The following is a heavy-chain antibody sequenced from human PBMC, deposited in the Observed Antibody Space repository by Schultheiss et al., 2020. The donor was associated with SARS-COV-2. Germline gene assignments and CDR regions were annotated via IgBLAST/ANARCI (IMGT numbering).Heavy chain of an antibody. D-gene: IGHD5-18*01. J-gene: IGHJ4*02. CDR2: IHDSGST. V-gene: IGHV4-59*08. CDR3: AGSGYRYGARW. CDR1: GVSVSTYC. Sequence: SETLSLTCTVSGVSVSTYCWNWIRRPPGKGLEWIGFIHDSGSTNYNSSLKSRVTISVDTSKNQFSLKLTSVTAADTAIYYCAGSGYRYGARWWGQGALVTVSS.